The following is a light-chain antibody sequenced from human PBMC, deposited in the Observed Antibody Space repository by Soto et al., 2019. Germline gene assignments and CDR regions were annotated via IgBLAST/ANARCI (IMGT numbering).Light chain of an antibody. V-gene: IGKV3-15*01. J-gene: IGKJ3*01. CDR3: QQYNQWPQFT. Sequence: ILMTQSPVILSVSPGERATLSCRASQSVSNKLAWYQQRPGRAPSLLIYGASTRATGIPARFSGSGSGTEFTLTISSLQSEDFAVYYCQQYNQWPQFTFGPGTRVEIK. CDR1: QSVSNK. CDR2: GAS.